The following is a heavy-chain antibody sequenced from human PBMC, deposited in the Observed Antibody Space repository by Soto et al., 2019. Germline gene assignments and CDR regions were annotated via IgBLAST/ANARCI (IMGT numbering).Heavy chain of an antibody. Sequence: NPSETLSLTCTVSGGSISSYYWSWIRQPPGKGLEWIGYIYYSGSTNYNPSLKSRVTISVDTSKNQFSLKLSSVTAADTAVYYCARGTYYYDSSGYYEYYFDYWGQGTLVTVSS. CDR2: IYYSGST. D-gene: IGHD3-22*01. V-gene: IGHV4-59*01. J-gene: IGHJ4*02. CDR1: GGSISSYY. CDR3: ARGTYYYDSSGYYEYYFDY.